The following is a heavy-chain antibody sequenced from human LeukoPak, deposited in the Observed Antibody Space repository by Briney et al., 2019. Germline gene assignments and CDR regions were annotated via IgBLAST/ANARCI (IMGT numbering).Heavy chain of an antibody. CDR3: ATDDYRGLGY. D-gene: IGHD4-11*01. CDR1: GIPFTDYW. J-gene: IGHJ4*02. CDR2: IDQDGTYT. V-gene: IGHV3-74*01. Sequence: GGSLRLSCAASGIPFTDYWMHWVRQAPGKGLVWVSHIDQDGTYTAYADSVKGRFTISRDNAKNTLYLQMNSLRAEDTAVYYCATDDYRGLGYWGQGTLVTVSS.